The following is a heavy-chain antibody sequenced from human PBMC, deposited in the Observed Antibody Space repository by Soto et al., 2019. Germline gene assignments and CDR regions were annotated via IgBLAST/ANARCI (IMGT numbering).Heavy chain of an antibody. D-gene: IGHD6-6*01. CDR2: IYHSGST. Sequence: SETLSLTCAVSGGSISSGGYSWSWIRQPPGKGLEWIGYIYHSGSTYYNPSLKSRVTISVDRSKNQFSLKLSSVTAADTALYYCARDSSSSGFDYWGQGTLVTVSS. CDR3: ARDSSSSGFDY. CDR1: GGSISSGGYS. J-gene: IGHJ4*02. V-gene: IGHV4-30-2*01.